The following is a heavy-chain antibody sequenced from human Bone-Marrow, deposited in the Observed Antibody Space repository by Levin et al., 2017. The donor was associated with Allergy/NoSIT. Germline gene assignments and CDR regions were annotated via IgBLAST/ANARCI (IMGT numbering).Heavy chain of an antibody. CDR1: GFSFSTYG. Sequence: GESLKISCAASGFSFSTYGMIWVRQAPGKGLEWISYISARRTTMYYADPVKGRFTISRDDAKNTMHLQMSSLRAEDTAVYYCARDEESYGDAFDIRGQGTMVTVSS. V-gene: IGHV3-48*01. CDR2: ISARRTTM. CDR3: ARDEESYGDAFDI. D-gene: IGHD2-8*01. J-gene: IGHJ3*02.